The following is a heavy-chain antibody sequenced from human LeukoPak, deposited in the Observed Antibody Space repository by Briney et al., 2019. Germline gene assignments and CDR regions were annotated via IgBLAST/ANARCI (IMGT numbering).Heavy chain of an antibody. CDR1: EDIFTAYA. CDR3: ARHSMAAAGPTKRRSAVYFQH. D-gene: IGHD6-13*01. Sequence: ASVKVSCKASEDIFTAYAIHWVRQAPGQRLEWMGWINPVNGNTKYSQKFQDRVTITRDTSATTAYMELSSLRSEDTALYYCARHSMAAAGPTKRRSAVYFQHWGQGTLVTVSS. CDR2: INPVNGNT. J-gene: IGHJ1*01. V-gene: IGHV1-3*01.